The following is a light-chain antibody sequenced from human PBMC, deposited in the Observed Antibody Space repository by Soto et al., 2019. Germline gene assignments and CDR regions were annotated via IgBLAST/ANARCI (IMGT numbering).Light chain of an antibody. CDR2: GAS. V-gene: IGKV3-20*01. J-gene: IGKJ2*01. CDR1: QSVSSTY. Sequence: EIVLTQSPGTLSLSPGDRATLSCRASQSVSSTYLVWYQQKAGQAPRLLIDGASSRATGIPDRLSGSGSGTDFTLNISRLEPEDSAVYYCQQYANSPYTFGQGTKLEIK. CDR3: QQYANSPYT.